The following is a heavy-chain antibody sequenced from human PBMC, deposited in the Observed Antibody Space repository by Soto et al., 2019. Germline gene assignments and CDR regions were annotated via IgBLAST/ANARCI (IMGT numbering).Heavy chain of an antibody. Sequence: PSETLSLTGTLSDGSISTGGYYGRWSRQQPGKGLQWSGYSYDSGSTYFNPSLKSRVSPPVHTTKNQFAQNLTSLTSADTVMYCCARSSRYYFDYWGQGTLVTVSS. J-gene: IGHJ4*02. CDR1: DGSISTGGYY. V-gene: IGHV4-31*03. CDR2: SYDSGST. CDR3: ARSSRYYFDY.